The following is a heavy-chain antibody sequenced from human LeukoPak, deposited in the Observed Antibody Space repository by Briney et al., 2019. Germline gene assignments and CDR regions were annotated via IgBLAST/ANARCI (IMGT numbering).Heavy chain of an antibody. Sequence: PGGSLRLSCTASGFTFGAYAVSWVRQAPGKGLEWVGFIRNKAYGGTTEYAASVKGRFTISRDDSKSIAYLQMNSLKTEDTAVYYCTRVHVYYFDYWGQGTLVTVSS. CDR2: IRNKAYGGTT. J-gene: IGHJ4*02. D-gene: IGHD3-16*01. V-gene: IGHV3-49*04. CDR3: TRVHVYYFDY. CDR1: GFTFGAYA.